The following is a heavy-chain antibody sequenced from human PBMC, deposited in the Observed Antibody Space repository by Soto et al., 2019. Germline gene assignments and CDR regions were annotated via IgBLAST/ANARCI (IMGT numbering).Heavy chain of an antibody. CDR1: GFTFSTHA. V-gene: IGHV3-23*01. Sequence: GSLRLCSVASGFTFSTHAMSWVRQAPGKGLEWVSTFSGSGGNIYYAESVKGRLTISRDDSKNTLYLQMNSLRVEDTAVYYCAKDPPWTVGSLAMDVWGQGTTVTVSS. CDR2: FSGSGGNI. J-gene: IGHJ6*02. D-gene: IGHD4-4*01. CDR3: AKDPPWTVGSLAMDV.